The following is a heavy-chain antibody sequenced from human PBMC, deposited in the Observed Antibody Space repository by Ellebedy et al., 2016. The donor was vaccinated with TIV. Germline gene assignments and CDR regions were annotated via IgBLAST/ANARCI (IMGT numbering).Heavy chain of an antibody. J-gene: IGHJ4*02. V-gene: IGHV4-39*07. CDR2: IFYSGNT. CDR3: ARGYTHTYCGTDCYERLDH. Sequence: SETLSLXXIVSGGSISSSSYYWGWIRQPPGKGLEWITSIFYSGNTYYNPSLKSRVTISVDRSKNQFSLKLSSVTAADTAVYYCARGYTHTYCGTDCYERLDHWGQGTLVTVSS. D-gene: IGHD2-21*02. CDR1: GGSISSSSYY.